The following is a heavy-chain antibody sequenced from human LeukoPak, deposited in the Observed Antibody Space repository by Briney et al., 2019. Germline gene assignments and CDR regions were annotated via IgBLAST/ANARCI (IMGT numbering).Heavy chain of an antibody. Sequence: GESLKIPCKGSGYSFTSYWIGWVRQMPGKGLEWMGIIYPGDSDTRYSPSFQGQVTISADKSISTAYLQWSSLKASDTAMYYCARHILGYCSGGSCYPMYYYMDVWGKGTTVTVSS. CDR1: GYSFTSYW. CDR2: IYPGDSDT. D-gene: IGHD2-15*01. V-gene: IGHV5-51*01. CDR3: ARHILGYCSGGSCYPMYYYMDV. J-gene: IGHJ6*03.